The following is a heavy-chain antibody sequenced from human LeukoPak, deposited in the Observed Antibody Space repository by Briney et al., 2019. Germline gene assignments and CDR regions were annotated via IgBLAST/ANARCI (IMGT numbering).Heavy chain of an antibody. V-gene: IGHV3-23*01. CDR1: GFTFSSYA. CDR3: AKGGIAAAGTHPLTTPFDY. J-gene: IGHJ4*02. Sequence: PGGSLRLSCAASGFTFSSYAMSWVRQAPGKGLEWVSAISGSGGSTYYADSVKGRFTISRDNSKNTLYLQMNSLRAEDTAVYYCAKGGIAAAGTHPLTTPFDYWGQGTLVTVSS. CDR2: ISGSGGST. D-gene: IGHD6-13*01.